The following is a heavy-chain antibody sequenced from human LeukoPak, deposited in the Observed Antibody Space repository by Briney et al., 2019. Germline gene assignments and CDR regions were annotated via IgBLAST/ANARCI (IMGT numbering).Heavy chain of an antibody. CDR3: AKEGGVVGATRYFDY. Sequence: GGSLRLSCAASGSTFSSYAMSWVRQAPGKGLEWASAISGSGGSTYYADSVKGRFTISRDNSKNTLYLQMNSPRAEDTAVYYCAKEGGVVGATRYFDYWGQGTLVTVSS. V-gene: IGHV3-23*01. D-gene: IGHD1-26*01. CDR2: ISGSGGST. CDR1: GSTFSSYA. J-gene: IGHJ4*02.